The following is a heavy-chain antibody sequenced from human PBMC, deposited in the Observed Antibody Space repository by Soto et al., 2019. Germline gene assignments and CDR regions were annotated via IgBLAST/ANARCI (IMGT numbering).Heavy chain of an antibody. CDR3: ARDLPDSSFAY. J-gene: IGHJ4*02. CDR1: GYTFTNYW. CDR2: INPADSDA. Sequence: PGESLKISCMGSGYTFTNYWIGWVRLMPGKGLEWMGIINPADSDARYSPSFQGQVTISFDKSKSTAYLQWRSLKASDTAMYYCARDLPDSSFAYWGQGTLVTVSS. V-gene: IGHV5-51*01. D-gene: IGHD6-6*01.